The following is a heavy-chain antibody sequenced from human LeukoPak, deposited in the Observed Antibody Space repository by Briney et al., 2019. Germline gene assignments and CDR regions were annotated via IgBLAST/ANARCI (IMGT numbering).Heavy chain of an antibody. D-gene: IGHD3-10*01. CDR1: GFTFDDYG. CDR2: ISSSSSYI. V-gene: IGHV3-21*01. Sequence: GSLRLSCAASGFTFDDYGMSWVRQAPGKGLEWVLSISSSSSYIYSADSVKGRFTISRDNAKNSLYLQMNSLRAEDTAVYYCARVRTTSGPDDAFDIWGQGTMATVSS. CDR3: ARVRTTSGPDDAFDI. J-gene: IGHJ3*02.